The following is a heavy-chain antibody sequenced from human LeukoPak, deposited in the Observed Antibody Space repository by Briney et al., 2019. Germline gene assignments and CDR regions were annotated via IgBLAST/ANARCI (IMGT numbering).Heavy chain of an antibody. V-gene: IGHV3-73*01. J-gene: IGHJ3*02. Sequence: PGGSLRLSCAASGFTFSGSAMHWVRQASGKGLEWVGRIRSKANSYATAYAASVKGRITISRADSKNTAYLQMNSLKTEDTAVYYCTTRRPDAFDIWGQGTMVTVSS. CDR3: TTRRPDAFDI. CDR2: IRSKANSYAT. CDR1: GFTFSGSA.